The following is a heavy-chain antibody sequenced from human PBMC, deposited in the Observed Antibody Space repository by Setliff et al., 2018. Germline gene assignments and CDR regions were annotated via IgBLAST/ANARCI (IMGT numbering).Heavy chain of an antibody. Sequence: SETLSLTCTVSGGSISSYYGSWIRQPPGKGLEWIGYVYTSGSTNYNPSLKYRVNMSVDTSKNQFSLRLSSVTAADTAVYYCARSGMPRLLYVGYWGLGTLVTVSS. D-gene: IGHD2-21*01. V-gene: IGHV4-4*08. CDR2: VYTSGST. J-gene: IGHJ4*02. CDR1: GGSISSYY. CDR3: ARSGMPRLLYVGY.